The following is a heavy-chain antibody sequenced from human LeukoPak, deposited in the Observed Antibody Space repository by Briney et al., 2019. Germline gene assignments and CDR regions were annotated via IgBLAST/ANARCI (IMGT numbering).Heavy chain of an antibody. CDR2: INPNSGGT. CDR1: GYTFTGYY. J-gene: IGHJ3*02. V-gene: IGHV1-2*02. D-gene: IGHD2-15*01. CDR3: AREHQVLPNAFDI. Sequence: ASVKVSCKASGYTFTGYYMHWVRQAPGQGLEWMGWINPNSGGTNYAQKFQGRVTMTRDTSISTAYMELRSLRSDDTAVYYCAREHQVLPNAFDIWGQGTMVTVSS.